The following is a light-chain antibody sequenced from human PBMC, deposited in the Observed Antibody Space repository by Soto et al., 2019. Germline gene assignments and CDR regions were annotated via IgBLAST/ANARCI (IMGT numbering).Light chain of an antibody. V-gene: IGKV4-1*01. Sequence: DIVMTQSPDSLAVSLGERATINCKSSQSVLYSSNNLNYLTWYQKKPGQPPKLLIYWASTRESGVPDRFSGSGSGTDFTLTIRSLQAEDVAVYYCQKHYDTPLTFGGGTKVGIK. CDR2: WAS. J-gene: IGKJ4*01. CDR3: QKHYDTPLT. CDR1: QSVLYSSNNLNY.